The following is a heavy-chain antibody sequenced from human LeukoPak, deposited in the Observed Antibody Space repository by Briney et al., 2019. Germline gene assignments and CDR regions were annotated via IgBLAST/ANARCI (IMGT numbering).Heavy chain of an antibody. D-gene: IGHD1-26*01. CDR1: GFTVSSNY. Sequence: GGSLRLSCAASGFTVSSNYMSWVRQAPGKGLEWVSVIYSGGSTYYADSVKGRFTISRDNSKNTLYLQMDSLRAEDTAVYYCARVENPGSYFDYWGQGTLVTVSS. CDR2: IYSGGST. J-gene: IGHJ4*02. CDR3: ARVENPGSYFDY. V-gene: IGHV3-53*01.